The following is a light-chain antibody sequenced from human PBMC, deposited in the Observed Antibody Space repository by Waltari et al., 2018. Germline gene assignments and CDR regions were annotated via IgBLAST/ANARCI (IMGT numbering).Light chain of an antibody. J-gene: IGKJ1*01. CDR1: QSVSNN. CDR3: QQYNNWLWT. V-gene: IGKV3-15*01. CDR2: GAS. Sequence: ERVMTQPPAPLSVSPGERATPSSRASQSVSNNLAWYQQKPGQAPRLPIYGASTRATDIPARFSGSGSGTEFTLTISSLQSEDFAVYYCQQYNNWLWTFGQGTKVEVK.